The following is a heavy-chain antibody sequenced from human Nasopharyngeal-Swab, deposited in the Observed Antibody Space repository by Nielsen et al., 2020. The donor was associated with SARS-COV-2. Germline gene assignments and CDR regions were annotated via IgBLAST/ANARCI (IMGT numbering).Heavy chain of an antibody. V-gene: IGHV1-46*01. CDR3: AREEATKGGFDP. J-gene: IGHJ5*02. D-gene: IGHD1-26*01. CDR2: INPSGGST. CDR1: GYTFTSYY. Sequence: ASVKVSCKASGYTFTSYYMHWVRQAPGQGLEWMGIINPSGGSTSYAQKFQGRATMTRDTSTSTVYMELSSLRSEDTAVYYCAREEATKGGFDPWGQGTLVTVSS.